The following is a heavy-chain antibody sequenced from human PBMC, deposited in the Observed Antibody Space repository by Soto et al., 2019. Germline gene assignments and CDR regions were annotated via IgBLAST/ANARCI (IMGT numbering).Heavy chain of an antibody. CDR3: AKPAPTYDILTGSFDY. J-gene: IGHJ4*02. CDR1: GFTFSNYG. V-gene: IGHV3-30*18. Sequence: PGGSLRLSCAPSGFTFSNYGMHWVRQAPGKGLEWVAVISYDGSNKYYADSVKGRFTISRDNSKNTLYLQMNSLRAEDTAVYYCAKPAPTYDILTGSFDYWGQGT. D-gene: IGHD3-9*01. CDR2: ISYDGSNK.